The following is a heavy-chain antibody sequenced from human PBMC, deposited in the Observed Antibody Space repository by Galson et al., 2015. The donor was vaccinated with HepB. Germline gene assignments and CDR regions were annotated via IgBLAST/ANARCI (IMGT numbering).Heavy chain of an antibody. CDR2: IIPIFGTA. V-gene: IGHV1-69*06. Sequence: SVKVSCKASGGTFSRYAVSWVRQAPGQGLEWMGGIIPIFGTANYAQKFQGRVTITADKSTSTAYMELSSLRSEDTAVYYCARGSGLAAGPTGVDYWGQGTLVTVSS. D-gene: IGHD6-13*01. CDR3: ARGSGLAAGPTGVDY. J-gene: IGHJ4*02. CDR1: GGTFSRYA.